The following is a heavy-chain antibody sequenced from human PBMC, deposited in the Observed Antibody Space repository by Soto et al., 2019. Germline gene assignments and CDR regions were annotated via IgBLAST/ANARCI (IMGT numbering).Heavy chain of an antibody. V-gene: IGHV3-23*01. CDR1: GFTFSTYA. Sequence: GGSLRLSCTISGFTFSTYAMSWVRQAPGKGLEWVSAISGNGGTTYYADSVKGRFTISRDNSNNTMYLLMNSLRAEDTALYYCAKVRGGNWYGWDSWGHGTLVTVSS. J-gene: IGHJ5*01. CDR3: AKVRGGNWYGWDS. D-gene: IGHD6-13*01. CDR2: ISGNGGTT.